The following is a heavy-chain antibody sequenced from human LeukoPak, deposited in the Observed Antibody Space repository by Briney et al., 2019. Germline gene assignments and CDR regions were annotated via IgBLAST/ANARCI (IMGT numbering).Heavy chain of an antibody. CDR2: IYYTGST. V-gene: IGHV4-59*01. CDR1: GGSISSYY. Sequence: SETLSLTCTISGGSISSYYWSWIRQPPGKGLEWIGYIYYTGSTNHNPSLKSRVTISVDTSKNQFSLKLSSVTAADTAVYYCARDNSGSYKNNWFDPWGQGTLVTVSS. CDR3: ARDNSGSYKNNWFDP. J-gene: IGHJ5*02. D-gene: IGHD3-10*01.